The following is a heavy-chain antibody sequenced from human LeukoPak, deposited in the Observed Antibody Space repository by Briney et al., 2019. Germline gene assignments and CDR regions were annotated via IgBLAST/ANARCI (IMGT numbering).Heavy chain of an antibody. CDR1: GFTVSRYY. CDR2: ISGSGGST. CDR3: AKDPRSSWYAEYFQH. V-gene: IGHV3-23*01. Sequence: PGGSLRLSCAASGFTVSRYYISWVRQAPGKGLEWVSDISGSGGSTYYADSVKGRFTISRDNSKNMLYLQMNSLRAEDTAVYYCAKDPRSSWYAEYFQHWGQGTLVTVSS. J-gene: IGHJ1*01. D-gene: IGHD6-13*01.